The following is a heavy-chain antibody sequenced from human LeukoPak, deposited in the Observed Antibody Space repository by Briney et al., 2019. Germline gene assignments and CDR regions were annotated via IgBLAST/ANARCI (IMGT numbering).Heavy chain of an antibody. J-gene: IGHJ4*02. CDR2: ISYDGSNK. CDR3: ARDPRLYSGSYFFYFDY. V-gene: IGHV3-30*04. Sequence: GGSLRLSCAASGFTFSSYAMHWVRQAPGKGLEWVAVISYDGSNKYYADSVKGRFTISRDNSKNTLYQQMNSLRAEDTAVYYCARDPRLYSGSYFFYFDYWGQGTLVTVSS. D-gene: IGHD1-26*01. CDR1: GFTFSSYA.